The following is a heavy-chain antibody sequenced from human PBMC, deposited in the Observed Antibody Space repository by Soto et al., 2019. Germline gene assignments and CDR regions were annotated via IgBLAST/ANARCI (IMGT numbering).Heavy chain of an antibody. CDR2: MSAYNGNT. CDR1: GYDFTAYD. V-gene: IGHV1-18*01. D-gene: IGHD6-19*01. J-gene: IGHJ5*02. CDR3: ARVGKAVAGTYWFDP. Sequence: ASVKVSCKASGYDFTAYDINWVRQASGQGLEWMGWMSAYNGNTDYAQKLQGRVTMTTDTSTGTAYMELRSLRSDDTAVYYCARVGKAVAGTYWFDPWGQGTLVTVSS.